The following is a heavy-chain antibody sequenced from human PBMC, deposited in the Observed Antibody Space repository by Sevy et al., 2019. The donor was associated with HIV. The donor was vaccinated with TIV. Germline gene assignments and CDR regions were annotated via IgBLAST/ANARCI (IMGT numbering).Heavy chain of an antibody. V-gene: IGHV3-23*01. CDR3: AKAGSDYVWETYRFFDY. CDR1: GFSFNIYA. CDR2: IGGSGVDT. D-gene: IGHD3-16*02. J-gene: IGHJ4*02. Sequence: GGSRLSCAASGFSFNIYAMSWVRQGSGKGLEWVAGIGGSGVDTHYADSVKGRFTISRDNSKNTLYLQMSNLRAEDTAVYYCAKAGSDYVWETYRFFDYWGQGTLVTVSS.